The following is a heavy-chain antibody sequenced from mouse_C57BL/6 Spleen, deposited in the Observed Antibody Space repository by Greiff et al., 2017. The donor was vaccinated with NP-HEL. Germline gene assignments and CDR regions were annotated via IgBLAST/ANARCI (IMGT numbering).Heavy chain of an antibody. D-gene: IGHD3-2*02. CDR1: GFNIKDDY. Sequence: VQLQQSGAELVRPGASVKLSCTASGFNIKDDYMHWVKQRPEQGLEWIGWIDPENGDTEYASKFQGKATITADTSSNTAYLQLSSLTSEDTAVYYCTTPDSSGYAYWGQRTLVTVSA. CDR3: TTPDSSGYAY. CDR2: IDPENGDT. V-gene: IGHV14-4*01. J-gene: IGHJ3*01.